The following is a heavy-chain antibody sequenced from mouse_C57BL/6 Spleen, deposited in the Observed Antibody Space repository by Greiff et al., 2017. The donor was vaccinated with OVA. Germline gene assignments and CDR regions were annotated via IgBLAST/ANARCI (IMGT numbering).Heavy chain of an antibody. CDR3: AREEYPDY. D-gene: IGHD5-1*01. Sequence: QVQLQQSGAELVRPGTSVKLSCKASGYTFTSYWMHWVKQRPGQGLEWIGVIDPSDSYTNYNQKFKGKATLTVDTSSSTAYMQLSSLTSEDSAVYYCAREEYPDYWGQGTTLTVSS. CDR2: IDPSDSYT. CDR1: GYTFTSYW. J-gene: IGHJ2*01. V-gene: IGHV1-59*01.